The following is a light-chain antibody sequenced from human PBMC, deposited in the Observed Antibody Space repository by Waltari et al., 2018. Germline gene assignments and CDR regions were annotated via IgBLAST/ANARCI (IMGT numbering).Light chain of an antibody. J-gene: IGKJ1*01. Sequence: IQMTQSPSSVSASVGDRVTITCRASQGISSWLAWYQQKPGKAPRLLIYAASALQSGFPARFSGSGSELHFTLTINNLQPEDFATYYCQQANSFPWTFGQGTKVEIK. CDR2: AAS. V-gene: IGKV1-12*01. CDR3: QQANSFPWT. CDR1: QGISSW.